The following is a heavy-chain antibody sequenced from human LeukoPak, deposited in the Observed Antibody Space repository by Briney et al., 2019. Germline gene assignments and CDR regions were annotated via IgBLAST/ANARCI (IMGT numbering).Heavy chain of an antibody. J-gene: IGHJ5*02. CDR1: VYTFTSYG. CDR2: ISPYNGNT. Sequence: ASVTVSFKSSVYTFTSYGINWVRQAPGQGLEWMGWISPYNGNTKDAEKNQRRVTITTDTSTSTAYMELRSLSSDDTAVYYCARDQRGYGDTSGASKWIDRWGQGTLVTVSS. CDR3: ARDQRGYGDTSGASKWIDR. V-gene: IGHV1-18*01. D-gene: IGHD4-17*01.